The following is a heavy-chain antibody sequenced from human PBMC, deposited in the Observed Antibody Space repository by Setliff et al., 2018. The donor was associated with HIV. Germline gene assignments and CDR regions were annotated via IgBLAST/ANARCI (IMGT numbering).Heavy chain of an antibody. CDR2: IYYLGNT. D-gene: IGHD3-10*01. V-gene: IGHV4-59*05. CDR3: ARLFSGSPGEY. CDR1: GAPISSYY. Sequence: SETLSLTCKVSGAPISSYYWNWIRQPPGEGLEWIGSIYYLGNTYYNPSLKSRLTISVDTSRNLFSLHLSSVTAADTAVYYCARLFSGSPGEYWGQGTLVTVSS. J-gene: IGHJ4*02.